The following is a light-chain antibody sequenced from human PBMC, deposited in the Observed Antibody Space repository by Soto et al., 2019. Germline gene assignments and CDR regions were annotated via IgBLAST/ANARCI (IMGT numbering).Light chain of an antibody. CDR2: YNY. Sequence: QSVLTQPPSASEAPGQRVIISCSGSSSNIEINPVNWYQQLPGTAPKLLIYYNYRRPSGVPDRFSGSKSGTSASLAISGLQSEDEADYYCAAWDNSLKAWVFGGGTKLTVL. J-gene: IGLJ3*02. V-gene: IGLV1-44*01. CDR1: SSNIEINP. CDR3: AAWDNSLKAWV.